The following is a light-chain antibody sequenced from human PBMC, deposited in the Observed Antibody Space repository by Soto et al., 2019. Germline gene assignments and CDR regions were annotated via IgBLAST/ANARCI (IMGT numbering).Light chain of an antibody. CDR3: VSFAGGTYV. CDR2: DVN. Sequence: QSVLTQPPSASGSPGQSVTISCTGTSSDVGAYIFVSWYQQRPGKAPKLMVYDVNRRPPGVPDRFFGSKSGNTASLTVSGLQAEDEADYYCVSFAGGTYVFGTGTKVTVL. V-gene: IGLV2-8*01. J-gene: IGLJ1*01. CDR1: SSDVGAYIF.